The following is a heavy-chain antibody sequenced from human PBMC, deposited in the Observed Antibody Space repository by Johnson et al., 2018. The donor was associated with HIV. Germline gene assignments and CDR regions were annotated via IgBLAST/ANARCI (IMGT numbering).Heavy chain of an antibody. D-gene: IGHD2-21*02. CDR3: TRGGWKVVTSIFAFDI. V-gene: IGHV3-30-3*01. J-gene: IGHJ3*02. Sequence: QVQLVESGGGVVQPGGSLRLSCAASGFTFSSYAMHWVRQAPGKGLEWVAVTSYDGSNKYYADSVKGRFTISRDNSKNTLYLQMNSLRAEDTAVYYCTRGGWKVVTSIFAFDIWGQGTMVTVSS. CDR2: TSYDGSNK. CDR1: GFTFSSYA.